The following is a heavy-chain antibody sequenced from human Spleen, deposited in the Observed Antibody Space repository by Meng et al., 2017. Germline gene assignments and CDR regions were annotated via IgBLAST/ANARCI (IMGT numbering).Heavy chain of an antibody. CDR1: GASVSSGPSY. D-gene: IGHD1-14*01. CDR2: FYYSGTT. J-gene: IGHJ4*02. CDR3: ASGPRGPDQMYYFDY. V-gene: IGHV4-61*01. Sequence: HVPLAGPGPGLVRSPEHLSPPSTVSGASVSSGPSYWSWIRQPPGKGLEWIAYFYYSGTTNYNPSLRSRVTISVDKSKNQFSLKLSSVTAADTAVYYCASGPRGPDQMYYFDYWGQGTLVTVSS.